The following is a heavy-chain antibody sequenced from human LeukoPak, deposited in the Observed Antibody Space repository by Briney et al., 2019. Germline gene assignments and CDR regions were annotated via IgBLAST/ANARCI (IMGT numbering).Heavy chain of an antibody. V-gene: IGHV3-72*01. CDR3: ARGPPMEAVVAARCSRMRYYFDY. CDR2: TGNKANNYPT. J-gene: IGHJ4*02. D-gene: IGHD2-15*01. CDR1: GFTFSDHY. Sequence: PGGSLRLSCAASGFTFSDHYMDWVRQAPGKGLEWIGRTGNKANNYPTEYAASVKGRFTISRDDSKNSLYLQMNSLKTEDTAVYYCARGPPMEAVVAARCSRMRYYFDYWGQGTLVTVSS.